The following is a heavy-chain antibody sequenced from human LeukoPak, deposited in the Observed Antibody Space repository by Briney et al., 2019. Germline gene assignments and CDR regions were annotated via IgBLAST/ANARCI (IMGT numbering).Heavy chain of an antibody. Sequence: SETLSLTCTVSGGSISSYYWSWIRQPPGKGLEWIGYIYYSGSTNYNPSHKSRVTISVDTFKNQFSLKLSSVTAADTAVYYCAREYIAAAGTTGFDPWGQGILVTVSS. CDR3: AREYIAAAGTTGFDP. CDR2: IYYSGST. CDR1: GGSISSYY. J-gene: IGHJ5*02. D-gene: IGHD6-13*01. V-gene: IGHV4-59*01.